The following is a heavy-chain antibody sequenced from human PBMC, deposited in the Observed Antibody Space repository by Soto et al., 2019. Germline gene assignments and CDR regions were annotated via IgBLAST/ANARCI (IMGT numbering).Heavy chain of an antibody. CDR1: GYTFTGYY. CDR3: VREGCSSPSRHAY. V-gene: IGHV1-2*04. D-gene: IGHD2-2*01. Sequence: ASVKVSCKASGYTFTGYYMHWVRQAPGQGLEWMGWINPNSGGTNYAQKFQGWVTMTRDTSISTAYMELSRLRSDDTAVYYCVREGCSSPSRHAYCGQGSLVPGSS. CDR2: INPNSGGT. J-gene: IGHJ1*01.